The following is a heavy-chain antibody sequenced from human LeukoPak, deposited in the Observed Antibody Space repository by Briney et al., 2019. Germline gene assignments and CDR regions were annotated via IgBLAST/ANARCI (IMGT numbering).Heavy chain of an antibody. CDR2: TSSSGYT. J-gene: IGHJ4*02. Sequence: GGSLRLSCAASGFTFSDYYMSWIRQAPGKGLDWVSYTSSSGYTYYADSVKGRFTISRDNSKNTLYLQMNSLRAEDTAVYYCARRGDGGRSFDYWGQGTLVTVSS. CDR1: GFTFSDYY. V-gene: IGHV3-11*03. CDR3: ARRGDGGRSFDY. D-gene: IGHD4-23*01.